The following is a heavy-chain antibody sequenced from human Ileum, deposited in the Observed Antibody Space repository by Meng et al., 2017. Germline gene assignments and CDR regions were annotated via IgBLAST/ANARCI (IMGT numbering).Heavy chain of an antibody. CDR1: GYSFTSYW. Sequence: KVSCKGSGYSFTSYWIGWVRQRPGKGLEWMGIIYPGDSDTRYSPSFQGQVTISADKSISTAYLQWSSLKASDTAMYYCARGQQLARSWWFDPWGQGTLVTVSS. CDR2: IYPGDSDT. J-gene: IGHJ5*02. CDR3: ARGQQLARSWWFDP. V-gene: IGHV5-51*01. D-gene: IGHD6-13*01.